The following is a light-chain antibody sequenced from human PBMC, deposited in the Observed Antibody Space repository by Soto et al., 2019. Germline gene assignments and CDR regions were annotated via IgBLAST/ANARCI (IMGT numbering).Light chain of an antibody. V-gene: IGKV3-15*01. CDR2: GAS. CDR1: QSVSSN. Sequence: EIVMTQSPATLSVSPGERATLSCRASQSVSSNLAWYQQKPGQAPRLLIYGASTRATGFPARFSGSGSGTDYTLTISSLQSEEFAVYYCQQYNNWPLTFGQGTRLEIK. CDR3: QQYNNWPLT. J-gene: IGKJ5*01.